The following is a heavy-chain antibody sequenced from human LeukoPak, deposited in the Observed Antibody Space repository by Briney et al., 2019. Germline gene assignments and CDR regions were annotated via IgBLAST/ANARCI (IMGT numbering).Heavy chain of an antibody. CDR3: ARARIAAAGYYFDY. J-gene: IGHJ4*02. D-gene: IGHD6-13*01. V-gene: IGHV3-53*01. Sequence: GSLRLSCAASGFTVSSNYMSWVRQAPGKGLEWVSVIYSGGSTYYADSVKGRFTISRDNSKNTLYLQMNSLRAEDTAVYYCARARIAAAGYYFDYWGQGTLVTVSS. CDR2: IYSGGST. CDR1: GFTVSSNY.